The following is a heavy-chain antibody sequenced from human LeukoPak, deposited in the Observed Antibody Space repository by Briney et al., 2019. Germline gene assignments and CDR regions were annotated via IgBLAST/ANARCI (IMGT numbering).Heavy chain of an antibody. CDR2: INPSGGST. D-gene: IGHD5-18*01. Sequence: ASVKVSCKASGYTFTSYYMHWVRQAPGQGLEWMGIINPSGGSTSYAQKFQGRVTMTRDTSTSTVYMELSSLRSEDTAVYYCAREGDVDTATWHWFDPWGQGTLVSVSS. CDR3: AREGDVDTATWHWFDP. CDR1: GYTFTSYY. V-gene: IGHV1-46*01. J-gene: IGHJ5*02.